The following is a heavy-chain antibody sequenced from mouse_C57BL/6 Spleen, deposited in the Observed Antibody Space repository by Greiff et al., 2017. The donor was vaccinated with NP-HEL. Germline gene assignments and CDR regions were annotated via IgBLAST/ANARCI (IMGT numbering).Heavy chain of an antibody. CDR1: GYTFTDYY. CDR2: INPNNGGT. V-gene: IGHV1-26*01. J-gene: IGHJ1*03. CDR3: ARETSV. Sequence: VQLQQSGPELVKPGASVKISCKASGYTFTDYYMNWVKQSHGKSLEWIGDINPNNGGTSYNQKFKGKATLTVDKSSSTAYMELRSLTSEDSAVYYCARETSVWGTGTTVTVSS.